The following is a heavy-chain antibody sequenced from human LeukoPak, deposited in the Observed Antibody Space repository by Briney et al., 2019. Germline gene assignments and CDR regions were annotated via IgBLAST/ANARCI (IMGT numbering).Heavy chain of an antibody. J-gene: IGHJ4*02. CDR3: ARPTAGHFDY. CDR1: GGSISSSSYH. CDR2: IYYSGST. V-gene: IGHV4-39*01. D-gene: IGHD6-13*01. Sequence: SETLPLTCTVSGGSISSSSYHWGWIRQPPGKGLEWIGSIYYSGSTYYNPSLKSRVTISVDTSKNQFSLKLSSVTAADTAVYYCARPTAGHFDYWGQGTLVTVSS.